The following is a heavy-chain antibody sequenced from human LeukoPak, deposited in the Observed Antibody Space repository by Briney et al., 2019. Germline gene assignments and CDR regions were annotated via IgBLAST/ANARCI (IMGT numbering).Heavy chain of an antibody. J-gene: IGHJ4*02. D-gene: IGHD6-19*01. Sequence: GGSVRLSCAASGFTVSSNYMSWVRQAPGKGLEWVSVIYSGGSTDYADSVKGRFTISRDNSKNTLYLQMNSLRAEDTAVHYCATRSSGWGQGTLVTVSS. CDR3: ATRSSG. CDR1: GFTVSSNY. V-gene: IGHV3-53*01. CDR2: IYSGGST.